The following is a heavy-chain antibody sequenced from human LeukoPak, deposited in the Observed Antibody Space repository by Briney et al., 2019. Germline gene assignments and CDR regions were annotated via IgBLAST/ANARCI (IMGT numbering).Heavy chain of an antibody. Sequence: PSETLSLTCTVSGGSISSYYWSWIRQPPGKGLEWIGYIYYSGSTNYNPSLKSRVTISVDTSKNQFSLKLSSVTAADTAVYYCARERRRERGYSYGQTPTYYFDYWGQGTLVTVSS. CDR2: IYYSGST. CDR3: ARERRRERGYSYGQTPTYYFDY. J-gene: IGHJ4*02. CDR1: GGSISSYY. V-gene: IGHV4-59*01. D-gene: IGHD5-18*01.